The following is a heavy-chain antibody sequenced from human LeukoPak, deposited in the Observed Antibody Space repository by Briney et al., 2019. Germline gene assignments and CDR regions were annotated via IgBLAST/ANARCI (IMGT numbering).Heavy chain of an antibody. V-gene: IGHV1-69*04. CDR1: GDTFSNNA. J-gene: IGHJ4*02. CDR3: ARDRYGDYLMRRYFDY. Sequence: SVKVSCKASGDTFSNNAISWVRHAPGQGLEWMGRIIPGLDKANYAQNFQGRVTITADTSTSTAYMELSSLRSEDTAVYYCARDRYGDYLMRRYFDYWGPGTLVTVSS. D-gene: IGHD4-17*01. CDR2: IIPGLDKA.